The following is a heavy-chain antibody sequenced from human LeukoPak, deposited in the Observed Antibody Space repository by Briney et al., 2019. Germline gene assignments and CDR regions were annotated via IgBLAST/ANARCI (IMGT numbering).Heavy chain of an antibody. V-gene: IGHV1-46*01. D-gene: IGHD5-18*01. CDR2: INPSGGST. Sequence: ASVKVSCKASGYTFTSYYMHWVRQAPGQGLEWMGIINPSGGSTSYAQKFQGRVTMTRDMSTSTVYMELSSLRSEDTAVYYCARGRSRGYSYGWDYYYMDVWGKGTTVTVSS. CDR1: GYTFTSYY. CDR3: ARGRSRGYSYGWDYYYMDV. J-gene: IGHJ6*03.